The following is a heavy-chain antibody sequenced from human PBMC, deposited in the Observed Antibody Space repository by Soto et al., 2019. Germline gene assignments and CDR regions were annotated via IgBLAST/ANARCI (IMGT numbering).Heavy chain of an antibody. Sequence: SETLSLTCTISGGSISVYYWSWVRQPPGHELEWIGYIYASGSPYYNPSLRSRVTISADTSKNQISLKLTSPTAADTAVYYCARGVGSSPPRYWGRGTLVTSPQ. CDR1: GGSISVYY. J-gene: IGHJ4*02. V-gene: IGHV4-59*01. CDR3: ARGVGSSPPRY. CDR2: IYASGSP. D-gene: IGHD1-26*01.